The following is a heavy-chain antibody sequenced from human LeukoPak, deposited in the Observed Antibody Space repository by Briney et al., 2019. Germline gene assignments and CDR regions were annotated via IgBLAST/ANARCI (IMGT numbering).Heavy chain of an antibody. J-gene: IGHJ6*02. D-gene: IGHD4-23*01. CDR3: ARRSMRWMDV. V-gene: IGHV4-59*08. CDR1: GGSISSYY. Sequence: SETLSLTCTVSGGSISSYYWSWIRQPPGKGLEYIGYIYYSGSTNYNPSLKSRVTTSLDTSKNQFSLKLSSVAAADTAVYYCARRSMRWMDVWGQGTTVTVSS. CDR2: IYYSGST.